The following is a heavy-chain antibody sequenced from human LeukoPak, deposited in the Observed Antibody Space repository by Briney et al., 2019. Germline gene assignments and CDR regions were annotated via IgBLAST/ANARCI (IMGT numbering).Heavy chain of an antibody. J-gene: IGHJ4*02. CDR1: GFTFSSYW. D-gene: IGHD3-10*01. Sequence: GRSLRLSCAASGFTFSSYWMHWVRQAPGKWLVWVSRINNDGSSTNYADSVKGRFTISRDNAKNTLYLQMNSLRAEDTAVYYCASAITILSPLDYWGQGTLVTVSS. CDR2: INNDGSST. CDR3: ASAITILSPLDY. V-gene: IGHV3-74*01.